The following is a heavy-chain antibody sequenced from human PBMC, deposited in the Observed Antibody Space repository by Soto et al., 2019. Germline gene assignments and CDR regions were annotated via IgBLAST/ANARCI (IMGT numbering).Heavy chain of an antibody. D-gene: IGHD2-2*02. CDR3: VNTANV. CDR2: IKQDGREK. J-gene: IGHJ3*01. CDR1: GFTFSSFW. Sequence: GGSLRLSCAASGFTFSSFWMTWVRQAPGMGLEWVANIKQDGREKNYVESVKGRFIISRDNAKSSLYLQMNSLRVEDTALYYCVNTANVW. V-gene: IGHV3-7*03.